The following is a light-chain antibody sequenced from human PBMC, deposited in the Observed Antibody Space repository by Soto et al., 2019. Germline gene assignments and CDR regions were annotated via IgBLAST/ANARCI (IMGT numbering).Light chain of an antibody. V-gene: IGKV3-11*01. Sequence: EIVLTQSPATLSLSPGERATLSCRASQDITTYLAWHQQKPGQAPRLLIYDVSYRATGISARFSGSGSGTDFTLTISSLEPEDFAVYYCQQRSTWPLTFGGGTTVEI. CDR2: DVS. CDR1: QDITTY. CDR3: QQRSTWPLT. J-gene: IGKJ4*01.